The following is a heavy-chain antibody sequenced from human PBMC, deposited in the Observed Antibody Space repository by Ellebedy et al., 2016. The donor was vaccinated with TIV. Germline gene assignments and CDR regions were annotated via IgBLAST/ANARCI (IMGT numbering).Heavy chain of an antibody. CDR3: AKGDLSYDFWSGIGTAYFDL. CDR2: ISGSGGGT. J-gene: IGHJ2*01. CDR1: GFTFSSYA. Sequence: GGSLRLSXAASGFTFSSYAMSWVRQAPGKGLEWVSAISGSGGGTYYAASVKGRFTISRDNSKNTLYLQMNSLRAEDTAVYYYAKGDLSYDFWSGIGTAYFDLWGRGTLVTVSS. D-gene: IGHD3-3*01. V-gene: IGHV3-23*01.